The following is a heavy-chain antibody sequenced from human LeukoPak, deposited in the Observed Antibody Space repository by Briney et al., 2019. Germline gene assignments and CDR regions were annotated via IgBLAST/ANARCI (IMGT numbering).Heavy chain of an antibody. CDR2: ISWNSGSI. CDR3: ARVNNGDPLKHFDY. CDR1: GFTFDDYA. Sequence: QPGRFLRLSCAASGFTFDDYAMHWVRQAPGKGLEWVSGISWNSGSIGYADSVKGRFTISRNNAKNSLYLQMNSLRAEDTAVYYCARVNNGDPLKHFDYWGQGTLVTVSS. V-gene: IGHV3-9*01. J-gene: IGHJ4*02. D-gene: IGHD4-17*01.